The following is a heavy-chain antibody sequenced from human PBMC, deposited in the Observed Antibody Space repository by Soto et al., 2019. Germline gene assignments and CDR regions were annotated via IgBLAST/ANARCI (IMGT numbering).Heavy chain of an antibody. Sequence: ASVKVSCKASGGTFSSYAISWVRQAPGQGLEWMGGIIPIFGTANYAQKFQGRVTITADESTSTAYMELSSLRSEDTAVYYCARVPMVRGPYYYYYGMDVWGQGTTVTVSS. D-gene: IGHD3-10*01. V-gene: IGHV1-69*13. CDR1: GGTFSSYA. J-gene: IGHJ6*02. CDR2: IIPIFGTA. CDR3: ARVPMVRGPYYYYYGMDV.